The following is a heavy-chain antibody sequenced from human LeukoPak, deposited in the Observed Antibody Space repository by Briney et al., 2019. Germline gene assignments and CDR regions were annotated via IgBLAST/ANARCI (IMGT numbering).Heavy chain of an antibody. CDR1: GYSFSSFW. Sequence: GESLKISCKGSGYSFSSFWIGWARQMPGKGLEWMGIIYPGDSDTRYSPSFQGQVTISADKSICTAYLQWSSLKASDAAMYYWARHIYSGSYFNYYRMDVWGQGTKGTGSS. J-gene: IGHJ6*02. V-gene: IGHV5-51*01. D-gene: IGHD1-26*01. CDR2: IYPGDSDT. CDR3: ARHIYSGSYFNYYRMDV.